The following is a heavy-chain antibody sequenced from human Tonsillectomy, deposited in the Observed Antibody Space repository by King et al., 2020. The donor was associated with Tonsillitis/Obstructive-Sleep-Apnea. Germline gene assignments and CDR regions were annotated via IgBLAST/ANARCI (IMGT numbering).Heavy chain of an antibody. D-gene: IGHD3-22*01. J-gene: IGHJ5*02. CDR1: GDSFSSNSAA. V-gene: IGHV6-1*01. CDR2: TYYRSKWYN. Sequence: VQLQQSGPGLVKPSQTLSLTCAISGDSFSSNSAAWNWITQSPSRGLEWLGRTYYRSKWYNDYAVSVKSRITINPDTSKNQFSLQLNSVTPEDTAVYYCARDYDYYDSSGYYHTWFDPWGQGTLVTVSS. CDR3: ARDYDYYDSSGYYHTWFDP.